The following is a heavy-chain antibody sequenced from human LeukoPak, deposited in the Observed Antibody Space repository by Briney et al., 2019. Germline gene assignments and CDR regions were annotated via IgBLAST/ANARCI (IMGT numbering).Heavy chain of an antibody. Sequence: SETLSLTCAVSGGSISSSNWWSWVRQPPGKGLEWIGEIYHSGSTNYNPSLKSRVTISVDKSKNQFSLKLNSVTAADTAVYYCATDQVVGSTRYSWFDPWGQGTLVTVSS. CDR3: ATDQVVGSTRYSWFDP. D-gene: IGHD1-26*01. J-gene: IGHJ5*02. CDR2: IYHSGST. V-gene: IGHV4-4*02. CDR1: GGSISSSNW.